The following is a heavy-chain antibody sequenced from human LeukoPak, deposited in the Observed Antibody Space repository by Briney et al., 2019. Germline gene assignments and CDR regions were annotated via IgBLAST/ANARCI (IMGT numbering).Heavy chain of an antibody. J-gene: IGHJ3*02. CDR3: ARAEDIVVVPAAIRGAFDI. D-gene: IGHD2-2*02. CDR1: GYTFTGYY. V-gene: IGHV1-2*06. CDR2: INPNSGGT. Sequence: ASVKVSCKASGYTFTGYYMHWVRQAPGQGLEWMGRINPNSGGTNYAQKFQGRVTMTRDTSISTAYMELSRLRSDDTAVYYCARAEDIVVVPAAIRGAFDIWGQGTMVTVSS.